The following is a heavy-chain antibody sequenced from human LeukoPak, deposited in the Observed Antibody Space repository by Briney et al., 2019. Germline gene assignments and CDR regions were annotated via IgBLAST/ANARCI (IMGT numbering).Heavy chain of an antibody. D-gene: IGHD6-25*01. J-gene: IGHJ5*02. CDR2: ISGSSSPI. CDR1: GFTFSGYS. Sequence: GGSLRLSCAASGFTFSGYSMNWVRQAPGKGLEWVSYISGSSSPIFYADSVKGRFTISRDNAKNSLYLQMNSLRAEDTAMYYCAREPAAAGKNWFDPWGQGTLVTVSS. V-gene: IGHV3-48*04. CDR3: AREPAAAGKNWFDP.